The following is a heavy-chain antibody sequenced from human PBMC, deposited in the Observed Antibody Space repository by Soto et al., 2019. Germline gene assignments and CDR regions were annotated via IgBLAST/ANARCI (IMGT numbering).Heavy chain of an antibody. V-gene: IGHV1-3*01. CDR1: GYTFTSYA. CDR3: ASTPPEVPAAMPFDD. CDR2: INAGNGNT. Sequence: QVQLVQSGAEVKKPGASVKVSCKASGYTFTSYAMHWVRQAPGQRLEWMGWINAGNGNTKYSQKFQGRVTITRDTSERTAYMELSSLRSEETAVYYCASTPPEVPAAMPFDDWGQGTLVTVSS. J-gene: IGHJ4*02. D-gene: IGHD2-2*01.